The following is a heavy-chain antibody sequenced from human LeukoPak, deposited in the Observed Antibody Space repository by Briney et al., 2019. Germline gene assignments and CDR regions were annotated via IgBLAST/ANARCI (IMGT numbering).Heavy chain of an antibody. CDR3: AKDRLAFGGQQLVDY. CDR1: GFTFSSYG. Sequence: GGSLRLSCAASGFTFSSYGMHWVRQAPGKGREWVAVIWYDGSSRYYADSVKGRFTISRDNSKNMFYLQMNSLRAEDTAVYCCAKDRLAFGGQQLVDYWGQGTLVTVSS. CDR2: IWYDGSSR. J-gene: IGHJ4*02. D-gene: IGHD6-13*01. V-gene: IGHV3-33*03.